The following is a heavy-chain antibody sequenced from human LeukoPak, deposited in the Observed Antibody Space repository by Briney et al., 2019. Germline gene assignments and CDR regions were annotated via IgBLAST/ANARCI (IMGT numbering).Heavy chain of an antibody. Sequence: GGSLRLSCAASGFTFSSYAVHWVRQAPGKGLEYVPAISSNGGSTYYANSVKGRFTISRDNSKNTLYLQMGSLRAEDMAVYYCARVGIGAAGTVGAFDYWGQGTLVTVSS. CDR1: GFTFSSYA. J-gene: IGHJ4*02. V-gene: IGHV3-64*01. CDR2: ISSNGGST. CDR3: ARVGIGAAGTVGAFDY. D-gene: IGHD6-13*01.